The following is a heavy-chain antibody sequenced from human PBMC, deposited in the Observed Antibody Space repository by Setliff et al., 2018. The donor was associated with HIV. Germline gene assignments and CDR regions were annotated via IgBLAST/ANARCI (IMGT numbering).Heavy chain of an antibody. J-gene: IGHJ4*02. Sequence: ASVKVSCKSSGYTFTDYFMHWVRRAPGQGLEWMGIINPSGGGTTYARKFQGRVTVTRDTSTTTVYMELSGLRSEDTAVYYCARATEAGTIDYWGQGTRVTVSS. D-gene: IGHD1-1*01. V-gene: IGHV1-46*01. CDR2: INPSGGGT. CDR3: ARATEAGTIDY. CDR1: GYTFTDYF.